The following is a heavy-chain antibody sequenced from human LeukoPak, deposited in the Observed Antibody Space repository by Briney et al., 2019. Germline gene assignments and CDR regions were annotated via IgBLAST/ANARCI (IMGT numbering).Heavy chain of an antibody. D-gene: IGHD3-10*01. J-gene: IGHJ4*02. Sequence: SETLSLTCTVSGGSISSYYWSWIRQPPGKGLEWIGYIYYSGSTNYNPSLKSRVTISVDTSKNQFSLKLSSVTAADTAVYYCARGGWFGELFYFDYWGQGTLVTVSS. V-gene: IGHV4-59*01. CDR1: GGSISSYY. CDR3: ARGGWFGELFYFDY. CDR2: IYYSGST.